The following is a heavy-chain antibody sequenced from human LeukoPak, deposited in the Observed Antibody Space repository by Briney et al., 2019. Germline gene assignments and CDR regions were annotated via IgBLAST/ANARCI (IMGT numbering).Heavy chain of an antibody. Sequence: GGSLRLSCVASGFTFSSYGMHWVRQAPGKGLEWVAVISYDGSNKYYADSVKGRFTISRDNSKNTLYLQMNSLRAEDTAVYYCAKRNQLLSFDYWGQGTLVTVSS. V-gene: IGHV3-30*18. CDR1: GFTFSSYG. J-gene: IGHJ4*02. CDR3: AKRNQLLSFDY. D-gene: IGHD2-2*01. CDR2: ISYDGSNK.